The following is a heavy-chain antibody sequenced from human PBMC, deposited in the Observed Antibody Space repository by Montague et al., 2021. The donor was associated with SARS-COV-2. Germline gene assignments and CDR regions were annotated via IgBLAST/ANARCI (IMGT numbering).Heavy chain of an antibody. D-gene: IGHD3-22*01. Sequence: SETLSRTCAVYDGSFSDYSWTWIRQPPGKGLEWIGEINHRGSTNYNPSLKSRVTISVDTSKNQFSLKMTSVTAADTAVCYCARGRQHINMVVVVVTGGEYYFDFWGQGTLVAVSS. J-gene: IGHJ4*02. V-gene: IGHV4-34*01. CDR1: DGSFSDYS. CDR2: INHRGST. CDR3: ARGRQHINMVVVVVTGGEYYFDF.